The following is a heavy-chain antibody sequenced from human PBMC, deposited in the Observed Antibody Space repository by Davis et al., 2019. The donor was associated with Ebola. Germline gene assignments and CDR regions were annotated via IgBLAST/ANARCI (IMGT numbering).Heavy chain of an antibody. CDR3: ARRDNYYASGVKAFDI. J-gene: IGHJ3*02. V-gene: IGHV5-51*01. Sequence: GESLKISCKGSGYGFTSYWIGWVRQMPGKGLEWMGIIYPGDSDTRYSPSFQGQVTTSADKSISTAYLQWSSLKASDTAMYYCARRDNYYASGVKAFDIWGQGTMVTVSS. CDR2: IYPGDSDT. D-gene: IGHD3-10*01. CDR1: GYGFTSYW.